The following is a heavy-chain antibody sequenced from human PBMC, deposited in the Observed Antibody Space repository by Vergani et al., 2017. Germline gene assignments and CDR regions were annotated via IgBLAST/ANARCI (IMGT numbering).Heavy chain of an antibody. D-gene: IGHD5-18*01. Sequence: VQLVESGGGLVQPGGSLRLSCAASGFTFSDYYMSWIRQAPGKGLEWVSSISSSSSYIYYADSVKGRFTISRDNSKNTLYLQMNSLRAEDTAVYYCARKAAMVIGVYFDYWGQGTLVTVSS. CDR2: ISSSSSYI. CDR3: ARKAAMVIGVYFDY. CDR1: GFTFSDYY. J-gene: IGHJ4*02. V-gene: IGHV3-11*06.